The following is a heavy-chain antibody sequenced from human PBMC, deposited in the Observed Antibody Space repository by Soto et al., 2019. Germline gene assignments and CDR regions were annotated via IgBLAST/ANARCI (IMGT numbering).Heavy chain of an antibody. J-gene: IGHJ4*02. CDR1: GFSLSSSGVG. V-gene: IGHV2-5*01. CDR3: AHSFTEYTFTPVGYFDY. Sequence: SAPTLVNPTQTLTLTCTFSGFSLSSSGVGVGWIRQPPGKALEWLALIYWNDDERYSPSLKSRLTITKDTSKNQVVLTMTNMDPVDTATYYCAHSFTEYTFTPVGYFDYWGQGTLVTVSS. CDR2: IYWNDDE. D-gene: IGHD2-2*02.